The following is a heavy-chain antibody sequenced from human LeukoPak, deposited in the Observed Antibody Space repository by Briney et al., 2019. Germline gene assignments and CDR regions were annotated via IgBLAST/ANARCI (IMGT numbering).Heavy chain of an antibody. V-gene: IGHV4-59*01. Sequence: PSETLSLTCTVSGGSISSYYWSWIRQPPGKGLEWIGYIYYSGSTNYNPSLKSRVTISVDTSKNQFSLKLSSVTAADTAVYYCARLDWLYYNWFDPWGQGTLVTVSS. J-gene: IGHJ5*02. CDR3: ARLDWLYYNWFDP. CDR2: IYYSGST. D-gene: IGHD3-9*01. CDR1: GGSISSYY.